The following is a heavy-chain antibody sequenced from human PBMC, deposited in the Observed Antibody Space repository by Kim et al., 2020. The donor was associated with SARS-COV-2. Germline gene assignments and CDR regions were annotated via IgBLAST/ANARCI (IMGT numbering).Heavy chain of an antibody. Sequence: YATAVKGHLTITRDNSKNTQYLQMNSLRAEDTAVYYCAKAGGDHPYYFDYWGQGTLVTVSS. J-gene: IGHJ4*02. D-gene: IGHD4-17*01. CDR3: AKAGGDHPYYFDY. V-gene: IGHV3-30*02.